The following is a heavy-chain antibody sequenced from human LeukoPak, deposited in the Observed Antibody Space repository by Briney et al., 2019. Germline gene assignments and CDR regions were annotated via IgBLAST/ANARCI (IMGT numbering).Heavy chain of an antibody. CDR1: GFTFSNYA. J-gene: IGHJ4*02. Sequence: GGSLRLSCVASGFTFSNYAMSWVRQAPGRGLEWVSGIVNSGGSTYYADSVKGRLTISRDNSKKTVYLQMSSLRGDDTAVYYCAKDRAGYSYGMFDSWGQGTLVTVSS. V-gene: IGHV3-23*01. CDR3: AKDRAGYSYGMFDS. D-gene: IGHD5-18*01. CDR2: IVNSGGST.